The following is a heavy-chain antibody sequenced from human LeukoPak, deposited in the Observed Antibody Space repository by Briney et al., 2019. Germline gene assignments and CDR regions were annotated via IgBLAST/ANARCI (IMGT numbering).Heavy chain of an antibody. CDR3: ARASHGWYFDL. CDR2: INHSGST. D-gene: IGHD6-6*01. J-gene: IGHJ2*01. Sequence: SETLSLTCAVYGGSFNSYYWNWIRQPPGKGLEWIGEINHSGSTNYNPSLKSRVTISVDTSKNQFSLKLSSVTAADTAVYYCARASHGWYFDLWGRGTLVTVSS. V-gene: IGHV4-34*01. CDR1: GGSFNSYY.